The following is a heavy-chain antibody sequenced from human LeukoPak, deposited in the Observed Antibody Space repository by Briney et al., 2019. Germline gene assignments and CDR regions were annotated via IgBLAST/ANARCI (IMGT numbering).Heavy chain of an antibody. J-gene: IGHJ5*02. V-gene: IGHV4-39*01. D-gene: IGHD5-18*01. Sequence: SETLSLTCTVSGGSISSSSYYWGWIRQPPGQGLEWIGSIYYSGSTYYNPSLKSRVTISVDTSKNQFSLKLSSVTAADTAVYYCATRIPRGYSYDYVWFDPWGQGTLVTVSS. CDR2: IYYSGST. CDR3: ATRIPRGYSYDYVWFDP. CDR1: GGSISSSSYY.